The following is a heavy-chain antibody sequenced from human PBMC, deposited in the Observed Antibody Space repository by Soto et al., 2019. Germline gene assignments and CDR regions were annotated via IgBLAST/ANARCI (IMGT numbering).Heavy chain of an antibody. J-gene: IGHJ6*02. Sequence: QVQLQQWGAGLLKPSETLSLTCAVYGGSFSGYYWSWIRQPPGKGLEWIGEINHSGSTNYNPSLKSRVTISVDTSKNQFSLKLSSVTAADTAVYYCARAIVRSGSYYNAWGTRCGMDVWGQGTTVTVSS. D-gene: IGHD3-10*01. CDR1: GGSFSGYY. CDR2: INHSGST. V-gene: IGHV4-34*01. CDR3: ARAIVRSGSYYNAWGTRCGMDV.